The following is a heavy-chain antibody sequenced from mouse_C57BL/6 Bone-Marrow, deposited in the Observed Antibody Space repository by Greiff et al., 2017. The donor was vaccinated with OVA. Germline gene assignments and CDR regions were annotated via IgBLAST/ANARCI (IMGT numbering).Heavy chain of an antibody. Sequence: QVTLKVSGPGILQSSQTLSLTCSFSGFSLSTSGMGVSWIRQPSGKGLEWLAHIYWDDDKRYNPSLKSRLTISKDTSRNQVFLKITSVDTADTATYYCARLDGYYVPYAMDYWGQGTSVTVSS. J-gene: IGHJ4*01. CDR3: ARLDGYYVPYAMDY. CDR1: GFSLSTSGMG. CDR2: IYWDDDK. D-gene: IGHD2-3*01. V-gene: IGHV8-12*01.